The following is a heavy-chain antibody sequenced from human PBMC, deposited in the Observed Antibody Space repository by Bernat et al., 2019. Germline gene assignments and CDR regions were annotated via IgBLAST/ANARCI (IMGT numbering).Heavy chain of an antibody. V-gene: IGHV4-39*01. CDR2: IYYSGST. J-gene: IGHJ4*02. Sequence: QLQLQESGPGLVKPSETLSLTCTVSGGSISSSSYYWGWIRQPPGKGLEWIGSIYYSGSTYHNPSLKSRVTISVDTSKNQFSLKLSSVTAADTAVYYCASLRGIAVSDYWGQGTLVTVSS. D-gene: IGHD6-19*01. CDR1: GGSISSSSYY. CDR3: ASLRGIAVSDY.